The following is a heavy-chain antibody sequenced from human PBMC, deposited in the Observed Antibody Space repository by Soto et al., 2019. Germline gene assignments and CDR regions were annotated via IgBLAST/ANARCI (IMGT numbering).Heavy chain of an antibody. J-gene: IGHJ4*02. CDR2: ISGGGETT. CDR1: GFTFSSYA. CDR3: AFNSGSGSYYFAY. D-gene: IGHD3-10*01. V-gene: IGHV3-23*01. Sequence: EVQLLESGGGLVQPGGSLRLSCAASGFTFSSYAMWWVRQAPGKGLECVSAISGGGETTYYADSVKGRFTISRDNSENTLFLEMNSLRAEDTAVYYCAFNSGSGSYYFAYWGQGTLVTFSS.